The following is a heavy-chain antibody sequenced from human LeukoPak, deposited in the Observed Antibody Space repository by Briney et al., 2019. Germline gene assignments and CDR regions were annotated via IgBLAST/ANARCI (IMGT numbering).Heavy chain of an antibody. V-gene: IGHV3-23*01. CDR1: GGTFSSYA. Sequence: GASVKVSCKASGGTFSSYAISWVRQAPGKGLEWVSAISGSGGSTYYADSVKGRFTISRDNSKNTLYLQMNSLRAEDTAVYYCAKDQNYYDSSGYDYWGQGTLVTVSS. D-gene: IGHD3-22*01. CDR2: ISGSGGST. J-gene: IGHJ4*02. CDR3: AKDQNYYDSSGYDY.